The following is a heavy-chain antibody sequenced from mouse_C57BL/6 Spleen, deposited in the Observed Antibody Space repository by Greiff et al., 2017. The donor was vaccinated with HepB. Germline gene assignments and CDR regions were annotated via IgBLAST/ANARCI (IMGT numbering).Heavy chain of an antibody. CDR3: ARVPYYYGSSYDYAMDY. D-gene: IGHD1-1*01. Sequence: DVMLVESGGGLVKPGGSLKLSCAASGFTFSSYAMSWVRQTPEKRLEWVATISDGGSYTYYPDNVKGRFTISRDNAKNNLYLQMSHLKSEDTAMYYCARVPYYYGSSYDYAMDYWGQGTSVTVSS. V-gene: IGHV5-4*03. J-gene: IGHJ4*01. CDR1: GFTFSSYA. CDR2: ISDGGSYT.